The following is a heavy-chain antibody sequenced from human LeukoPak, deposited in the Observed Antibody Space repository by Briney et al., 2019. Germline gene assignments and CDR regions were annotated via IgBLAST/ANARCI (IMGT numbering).Heavy chain of an antibody. CDR2: IYYSGST. Sequence: PSETLSLTCTVSGGSISSSSYYWGWIRQPPGKGLEWIGSIYYSGSTYYNPSLKSRVTISVDTSKNQFSLKLSSVTAADTAVYYCARGYYGSGSYYSSLQPEKRNWFDPWGQGTLVTVSS. J-gene: IGHJ5*02. D-gene: IGHD3-10*01. V-gene: IGHV4-39*01. CDR3: ARGYYGSGSYYSSLQPEKRNWFDP. CDR1: GGSISSSSYY.